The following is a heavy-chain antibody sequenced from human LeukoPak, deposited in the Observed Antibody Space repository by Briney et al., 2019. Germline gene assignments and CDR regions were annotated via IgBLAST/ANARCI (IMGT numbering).Heavy chain of an antibody. J-gene: IGHJ6*03. V-gene: IGHV4-4*08. CDR2: IYTSGST. Sequence: PSETLSLTCTVSGGSISSYYWSWIRQPPGKGLEWIGRIYTSGSTNYNPSLKSRVTISVDASKNQFSLKLSSVTAADTAVYYCARASPSDYGDYTGYNYYYYYMDVWGKGTTVTVSS. CDR3: ARASPSDYGDYTGYNYYYYYMDV. D-gene: IGHD4-17*01. CDR1: GGSISSYY.